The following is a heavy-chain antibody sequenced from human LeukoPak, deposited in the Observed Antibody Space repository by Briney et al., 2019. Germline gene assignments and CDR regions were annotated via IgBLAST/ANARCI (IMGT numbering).Heavy chain of an antibody. Sequence: PGGSLRLSCEASGFTFSSHSMNWVRQAPGKGLEWVSYISNSSSTIYYADSVKGRFTISRDNAKNSLYLQMNSLRAEDTAVYYCARDQTEFWSGYYILYWYFDLWGRGTLVTVSS. CDR3: ARDQTEFWSGYYILYWYFDL. CDR1: GFTFSSHS. V-gene: IGHV3-48*01. CDR2: ISNSSSTI. J-gene: IGHJ2*01. D-gene: IGHD3-3*01.